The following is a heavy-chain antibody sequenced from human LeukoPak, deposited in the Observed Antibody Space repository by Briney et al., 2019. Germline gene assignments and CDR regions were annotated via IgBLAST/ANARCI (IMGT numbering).Heavy chain of an antibody. CDR2: MYYSGNT. D-gene: IGHD3-16*02. J-gene: IGHJ4*02. Sequence: PSETLSLTCTVSGGSISSYYWGWIRQPPGKGLEWIGSMYYSGNTDYNPSLKSRVTVSVDTSKNQFSLKVNSVTAADTAVYYCARTLGWASSRYPFDGWGQGTLVTVSS. CDR1: GGSISSYY. CDR3: ARTLGWASSRYPFDG. V-gene: IGHV4-39*01.